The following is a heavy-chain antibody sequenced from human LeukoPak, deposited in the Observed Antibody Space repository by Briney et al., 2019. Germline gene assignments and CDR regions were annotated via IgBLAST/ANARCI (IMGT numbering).Heavy chain of an antibody. CDR3: AKDIQLST. D-gene: IGHD5-24*01. V-gene: IGHV3-53*01. CDR2: IGASGEST. Sequence: PGGSLRLSCAASGFTVSSNYMSWVRQAPGKGLEWASLIGASGESTYYADSVKGRFTISSDNSKNTLSLQMNSLRVEDTAMYFCAKDIQLSTWGLGTMVTVSS. CDR1: GFTVSSNY. J-gene: IGHJ3*01.